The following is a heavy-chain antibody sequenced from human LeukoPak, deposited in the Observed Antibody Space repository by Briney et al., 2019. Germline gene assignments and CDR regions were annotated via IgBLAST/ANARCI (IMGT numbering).Heavy chain of an antibody. CDR1: GFTFSSYS. D-gene: IGHD3-10*01. V-gene: IGHV3-21*01. J-gene: IGHJ3*02. CDR3: ARDEELDAFDI. CDR2: ISSSSYI. Sequence: KTGGSLRLSCAASGFTFSSYSMNWVRQAPGKGLEWVSSISSSSYIYYADSVKGRFTISRDNAKNSLYLQMNSLRAEDTAVYYCARDEELDAFDIWGQGTMVTVSS.